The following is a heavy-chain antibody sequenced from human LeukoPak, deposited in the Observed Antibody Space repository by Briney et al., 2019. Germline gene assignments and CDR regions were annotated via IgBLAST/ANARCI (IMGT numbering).Heavy chain of an antibody. CDR1: GYTFTSYA. Sequence: ASVKVSCKASGYTFTSYAMHWVRQAPGQRLEWMGWINAGNGNTKYSQEFQGRVTITRDTSASTAYMELSSLRSEDTAVYYCARDGPRLEAFDIWGQGTMVTVSS. CDR3: ARDGPRLEAFDI. CDR2: INAGNGNT. J-gene: IGHJ3*02. V-gene: IGHV1-3*01.